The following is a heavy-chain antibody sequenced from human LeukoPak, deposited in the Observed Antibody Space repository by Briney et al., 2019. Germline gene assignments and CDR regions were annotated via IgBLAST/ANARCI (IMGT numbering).Heavy chain of an antibody. CDR3: ARSNYGGNPADY. Sequence: SETLSLTCTVSGGFTSSYYWSWIRQPPGKGLEWIGYIYYSGSTNYNPSLKSRVTISVDTSKNQFSLKLSSVTAADTAVYYCARSNYGGNPADYWGQGTLVTVSS. D-gene: IGHD4-23*01. V-gene: IGHV4-59*01. J-gene: IGHJ4*02. CDR1: GGFTSSYY. CDR2: IYYSGST.